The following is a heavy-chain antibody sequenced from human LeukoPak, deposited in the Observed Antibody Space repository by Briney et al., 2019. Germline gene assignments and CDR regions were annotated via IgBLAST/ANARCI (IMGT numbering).Heavy chain of an antibody. D-gene: IGHD1-26*01. V-gene: IGHV3-15*01. J-gene: IGHJ4*02. CDR3: TTGDWQLLV. CDR1: GCTFSKAW. Sequence: PGGALRLACAASGCTFSKAWMSWVRQAPGKGLEWVGRIKSKTDGGTTDYAAPVKGRFTISRYDSKNTLYLQMNSLKTEDTAVYYCTTGDWQLLVWGQGTLVTVSS. CDR2: IKSKTDGGTT.